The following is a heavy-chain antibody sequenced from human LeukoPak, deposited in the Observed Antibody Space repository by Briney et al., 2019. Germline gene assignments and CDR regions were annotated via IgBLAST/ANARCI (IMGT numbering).Heavy chain of an antibody. D-gene: IGHD2-21*02. V-gene: IGHV3-48*03. J-gene: IGHJ3*02. CDR2: ISTSGSTI. CDR1: GGSISSSN. CDR3: ARGFTYCGGDCQNPANWWRAFDI. Sequence: LSLTCAVSGGSISSSNWWSWVRPPPGKGLEWVSYISTSGSTIYYADSVKGRFTISRDNAKNSLYLQMNSLRAEDTAVYYCARGFTYCGGDCQNPANWWRAFDIWGQGTMTVSS.